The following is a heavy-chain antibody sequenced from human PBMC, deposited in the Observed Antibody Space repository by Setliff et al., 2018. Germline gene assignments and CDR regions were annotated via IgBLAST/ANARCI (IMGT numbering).Heavy chain of an antibody. CDR3: AKSSGSSSATNLEY. V-gene: IGHV1-2*06. D-gene: IGHD3-10*01. Sequence: ASVKVSCKASGDTFTDYYFNWLRQAPGQGLEWMGRINPNSGGTNYAQKFRGRVTMTRDTSIRTVYMELSSLRVEDTALYYCAKSSGSSSATNLEYLGPGTLVTVSS. CDR2: INPNSGGT. CDR1: GDTFTDYY. J-gene: IGHJ4*02.